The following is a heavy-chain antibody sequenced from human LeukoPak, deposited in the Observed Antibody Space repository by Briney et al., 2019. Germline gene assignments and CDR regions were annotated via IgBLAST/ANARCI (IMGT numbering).Heavy chain of an antibody. V-gene: IGHV3-7*01. J-gene: IGHJ3*02. CDR2: IKQDGSEK. CDR3: AREGAPEQWPGYAFDI. CDR1: GFTFSSYW. D-gene: IGHD6-19*01. Sequence: PGGSLRLSCAASGFTFSSYWMSWVRQAPGKGLEWVANIKQDGSEKYYVDSVKGRFTISRDNAKNSLYLQMNSLRAEDTAVYYCAREGAPEQWPGYAFDIWGQGTMVTVSS.